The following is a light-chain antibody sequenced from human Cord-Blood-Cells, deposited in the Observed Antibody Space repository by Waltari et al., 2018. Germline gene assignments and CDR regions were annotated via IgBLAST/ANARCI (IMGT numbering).Light chain of an antibody. Sequence: PPSVSGAPGQRVTISCTGSSSNIGAGYDVHWYQQLPGTAPKLLIYGNSNRPSGVPDRFSGSKSGTSASLAITGLQAEDEADYYCQSYDSSLSGGLVFGGGTKLTVL. CDR2: GNS. CDR1: SSNIGAGYD. CDR3: QSYDSSLSGGLV. V-gene: IGLV1-40*01. J-gene: IGLJ2*01.